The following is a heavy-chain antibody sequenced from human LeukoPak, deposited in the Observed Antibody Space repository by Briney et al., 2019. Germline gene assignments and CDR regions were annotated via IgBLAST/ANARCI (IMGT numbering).Heavy chain of an antibody. J-gene: IGHJ4*02. CDR3: ARGGIAASIDY. D-gene: IGHD6-25*01. CDR1: GGTFSSYA. Sequence: GASVKVSCKASGGTFSSYAISWVRQAPGQGLEWMGWINPNSGGTNSAQKFQGRVTMTRDTSITTAYMDLSRLRSDDTAVYYCARGGIAASIDYWGQGTLVTVSS. V-gene: IGHV1-2*02. CDR2: INPNSGGT.